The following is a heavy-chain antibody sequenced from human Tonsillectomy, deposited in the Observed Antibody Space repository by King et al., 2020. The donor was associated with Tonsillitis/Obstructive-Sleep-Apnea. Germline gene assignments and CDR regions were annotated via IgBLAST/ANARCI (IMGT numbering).Heavy chain of an antibody. D-gene: IGHD3-10*01. J-gene: IGHJ4*02. Sequence: VQLVESGGGVVQPGRSLRLSCAASGFIFANFAVHWVRQAPGKGLEWVAVISDDGSNKYYADSVKGRFTISRDNSKNTLYLQMNSLRVEDTAVYYCARVGFGEFQLDYWGQGPPVTVSS. CDR2: ISDDGSNK. CDR1: GFIFANFA. CDR3: ARVGFGEFQLDY. V-gene: IGHV3-30*04.